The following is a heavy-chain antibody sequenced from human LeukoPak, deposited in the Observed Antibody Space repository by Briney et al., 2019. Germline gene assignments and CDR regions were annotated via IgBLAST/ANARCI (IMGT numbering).Heavy chain of an antibody. CDR2: MNPNSGNT. Sequence: ASVKVSCKASGYTFTSYDINWVRQATGQGLEWMGWMNPNSGNTGYAQKFQGRVTMTTDTSTSTAYMELRSLRSDDTAVYYCARACPRSLGYCSSTSWSPDYWGQGTLVTVSS. CDR3: ARACPRSLGYCSSTSWSPDY. D-gene: IGHD2-2*01. V-gene: IGHV1-8*02. CDR1: GYTFTSYD. J-gene: IGHJ4*02.